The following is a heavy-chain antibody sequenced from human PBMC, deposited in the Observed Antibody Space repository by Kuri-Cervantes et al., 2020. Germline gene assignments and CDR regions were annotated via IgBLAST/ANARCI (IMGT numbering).Heavy chain of an antibody. Sequence: ASVKVSCKASGYTFTSYGISWVRQAPGQGLEWMGWISAYNGSTNYAQKLQGRVTMTTDTSTSTAYMELRSLRSDDTAVYYCARDHRGSSTRRSGMDVWGQGTTVTVSS. CDR2: ISAYNGST. CDR1: GYTFTSYG. CDR3: ARDHRGSSTRRSGMDV. D-gene: IGHD2-2*01. J-gene: IGHJ6*02. V-gene: IGHV1-18*01.